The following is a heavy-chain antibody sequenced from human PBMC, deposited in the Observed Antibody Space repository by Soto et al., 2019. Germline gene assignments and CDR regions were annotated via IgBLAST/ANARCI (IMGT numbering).Heavy chain of an antibody. CDR3: ARDSPLTSARAFDI. CDR2: IYSGGST. CDR1: GFTVSSNC. Sequence: GGSLRLSCAASGFTVSSNCMSWVRQAPGKGLEWVSVIYSGGSTYYADSVKGRFTISRDNSKNTVYLQMNSLRAEDTAVYYCARDSPLTSARAFDIWGQGTMVTVSS. V-gene: IGHV3-53*01. J-gene: IGHJ3*02.